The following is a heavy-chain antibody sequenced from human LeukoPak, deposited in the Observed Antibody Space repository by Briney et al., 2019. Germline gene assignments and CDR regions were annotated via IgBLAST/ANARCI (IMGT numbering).Heavy chain of an antibody. V-gene: IGHV4-59*01. CDR3: ARGVAARPNRSYYYYYMDV. CDR2: IYYSGST. CDR1: GGSISSYY. D-gene: IGHD6-6*01. Sequence: PSETLSLTCTVPGGSISSYYWSWIRQPPGKGLEWIGYIYYSGSTNYNPSLKSRVTISVDTSKNQFSLKLSSVTAADTAVYYCARGVAARPNRSYYYYYMDVWGKGTTVTVSS. J-gene: IGHJ6*03.